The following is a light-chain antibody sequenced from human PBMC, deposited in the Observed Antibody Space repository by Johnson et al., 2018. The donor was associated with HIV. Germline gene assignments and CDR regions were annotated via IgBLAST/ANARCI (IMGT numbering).Light chain of an antibody. CDR2: DNN. J-gene: IGLJ1*01. CDR3: GTLDTSLSAGG. V-gene: IGLV1-51*01. CDR1: SSNIGNNY. Sequence: QAVLTQPPSVSAAPGQKVTISCSGSSSNIGNNYVSWYQQLPGTAPKLLIYDNNRRPSGIPDRFSGSKSGTSATLGITGLQTGDEADYYCGTLDTSLSAGGFGTGIMVTVL.